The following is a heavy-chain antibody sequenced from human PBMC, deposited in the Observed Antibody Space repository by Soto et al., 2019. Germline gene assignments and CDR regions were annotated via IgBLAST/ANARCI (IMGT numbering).Heavy chain of an antibody. CDR1: GFTFRSYS. D-gene: IGHD3-3*01. V-gene: IGHV3-48*01. Sequence: EVQLVESGGGLVPPGGSRRLSCAASGFTFRSYSMNWVRQAPGKGLEWISHISSVTSTIYYADSVKGRFTISRDNAKNSVFLQMNSLRAEDTAVYYCARDPGLTLFGVVTPFDSWGQGTLVSVFS. J-gene: IGHJ4*02. CDR2: ISSVTSTI. CDR3: ARDPGLTLFGVVTPFDS.